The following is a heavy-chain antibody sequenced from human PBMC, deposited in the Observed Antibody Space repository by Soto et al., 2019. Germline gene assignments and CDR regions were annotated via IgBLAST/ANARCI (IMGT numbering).Heavy chain of an antibody. CDR3: ARVYYDFWSGYYGQDYYYYMDV. V-gene: IGHV3-23*01. D-gene: IGHD3-3*01. Sequence: GGSLRLSCAASGFTFSTYAMSWVRQAPGKGLEWVSNISGDGSGTYYVDSVKGRFTISRDNAKNSLYLQMNSLRAEDTAVYYCARVYYDFWSGYYGQDYYYYMDVWGKGTTVTVSS. CDR1: GFTFSTYA. CDR2: ISGDGSGT. J-gene: IGHJ6*03.